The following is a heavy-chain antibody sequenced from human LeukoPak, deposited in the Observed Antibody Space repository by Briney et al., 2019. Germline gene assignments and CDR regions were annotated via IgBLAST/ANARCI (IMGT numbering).Heavy chain of an antibody. D-gene: IGHD1-26*01. V-gene: IGHV3-23*01. J-gene: IGHJ4*02. Sequence: PGGFLRLSCAASGFTFSNYAMNWVRQAPGRGLEWVSAISGSGGSTYYADSVKGRFTISRDNSKNTLYLQMNSLRAEDTAVYYCAKDLAGSGSYSFDYWGQGTLVTVSS. CDR3: AKDLAGSGSYSFDY. CDR1: GFTFSNYA. CDR2: ISGSGGST.